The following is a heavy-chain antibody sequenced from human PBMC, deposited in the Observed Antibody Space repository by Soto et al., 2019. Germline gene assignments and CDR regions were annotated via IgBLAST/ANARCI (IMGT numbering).Heavy chain of an antibody. D-gene: IGHD7-27*01. CDR3: AKPNQGALYYFGMDV. J-gene: IGHJ6*02. CDR2: ISGSGGST. V-gene: IGHV3-23*01. Sequence: AGGSLRLSCAASEFTFSSYAMSWVRQAPGKGLEWVSGISGSGGSTYYADSVKGRFTISRDNSKNMLYLQMNSLRAEDTAVYYCAKPNQGALYYFGMDVWGQGTTVTVSS. CDR1: EFTFSSYA.